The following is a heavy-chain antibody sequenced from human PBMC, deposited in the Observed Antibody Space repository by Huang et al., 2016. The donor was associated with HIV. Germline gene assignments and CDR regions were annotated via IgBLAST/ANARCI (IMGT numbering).Heavy chain of an antibody. Sequence: QLQLQESGPGLVKPSETLSLTCNVSGDSISSTSYYWGWIRQRPGKGLEWIGNIFHTGTTHYNPSLTSRLDMSIDTSKNQFSLKLTSATAADTAVYYCARRRGYFYYMDVWGQGTTVTVSS. CDR2: IFHTGTT. J-gene: IGHJ6*03. D-gene: IGHD3-10*01. V-gene: IGHV4-39*01. CDR3: ARRRGYFYYMDV. CDR1: GDSISSTSYY.